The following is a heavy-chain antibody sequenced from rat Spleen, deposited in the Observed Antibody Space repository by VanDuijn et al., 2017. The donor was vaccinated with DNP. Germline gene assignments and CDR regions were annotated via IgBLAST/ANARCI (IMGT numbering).Heavy chain of an antibody. CDR2: ISYDSSTT. CDR3: ARAEGTGFPY. Sequence: EVQMVESDGGLVQPGRSLKLSCVVSGFTFSDYYMAWVRQAPTKGLEWVATISYDSSTTYYRDSMKGRFTISRDNAKSTLYLQMDSLRSEDTATYYCARAEGTGFPYWGQGVMVTVSS. D-gene: IGHD1-11*01. CDR1: GFTFSDYY. V-gene: IGHV5-29*01. J-gene: IGHJ2*01.